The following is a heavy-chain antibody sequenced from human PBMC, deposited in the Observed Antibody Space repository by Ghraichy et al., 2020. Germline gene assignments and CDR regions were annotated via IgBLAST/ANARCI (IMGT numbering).Heavy chain of an antibody. CDR1: GGSISSSSYY. CDR2: IYYSGST. V-gene: IGHV4-39*01. J-gene: IGHJ4*02. Sequence: SETLSLTCTVSGGSISSSSYYWGWIRQPPGKGLEWIGSIYYSGSTYYNPSLKSRVTISVDTSKNQFSLKLSSVTAADTAVYYCARGGSDIVVVPAAMDFDYWGQGTLVTVSS. D-gene: IGHD2-2*01. CDR3: ARGGSDIVVVPAAMDFDY.